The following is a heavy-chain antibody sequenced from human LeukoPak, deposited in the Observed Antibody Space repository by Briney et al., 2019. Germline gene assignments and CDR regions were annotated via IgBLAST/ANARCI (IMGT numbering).Heavy chain of an antibody. V-gene: IGHV3-23*01. Sequence: GGSLRLSCATSGFTFSSYAMSWVRQAPGKGLEWVSSISGSGGSTYFADSVKGRFTISRDNSKDTLYLQMNSLRAEDTAVYYCAKRRGLELLYYYYMDVWGKGTTVTVSS. D-gene: IGHD1-7*01. CDR2: ISGSGGST. J-gene: IGHJ6*03. CDR3: AKRRGLELLYYYYMDV. CDR1: GFTFSSYA.